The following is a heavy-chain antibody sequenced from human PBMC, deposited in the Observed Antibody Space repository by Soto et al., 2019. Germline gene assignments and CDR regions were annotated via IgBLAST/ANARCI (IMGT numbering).Heavy chain of an antibody. V-gene: IGHV1-69*01. D-gene: IGHD1-20*01. CDR3: ARDLSSRPYNWNFGY. CDR2: IIPIFGTA. Sequence: QVQLVQSGAEVKKPGSSVKVSCKASGGTFSSYAISWVRQAPGQGLEWMGGIIPIFGTANYAQKFQGRVTITADESTSTADMELSSLRSEDTAVYYCARDLSSRPYNWNFGYWGQGTLVTVSS. CDR1: GGTFSSYA. J-gene: IGHJ4*02.